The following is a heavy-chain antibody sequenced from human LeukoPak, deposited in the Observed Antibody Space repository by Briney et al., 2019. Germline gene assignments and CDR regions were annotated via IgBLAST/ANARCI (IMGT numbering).Heavy chain of an antibody. CDR3: ARGRLLWFGELLYCDY. Sequence: GASVKVSCKASGYTFTGYYMHWVRQAPGQGLEWMGWINPNRGGTNYAQKFQGRVTMTRDTSISTAYMELSRLRSDDTAVYYCARGRLLWFGELLYCDYWGQGTLVTVSS. V-gene: IGHV1-2*02. CDR1: GYTFTGYY. CDR2: INPNRGGT. J-gene: IGHJ4*02. D-gene: IGHD3-10*01.